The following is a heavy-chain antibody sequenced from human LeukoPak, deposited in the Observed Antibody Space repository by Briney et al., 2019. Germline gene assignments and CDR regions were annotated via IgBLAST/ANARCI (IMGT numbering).Heavy chain of an antibody. Sequence: PGGSLRLSCAASGFTSSNYAVSWIRQAPGKGLEWVSVISGGGGSKYYADSVKGRFTISRDYSRDTLYLQMDSLRAEDTAVYYCAKADTSMVRRYYFDYWGQGTLVTVSS. J-gene: IGHJ4*02. V-gene: IGHV3-23*01. CDR1: GFTSSNYA. CDR3: AKADTSMVRRYYFDY. CDR2: ISGGGGSK. D-gene: IGHD5-18*01.